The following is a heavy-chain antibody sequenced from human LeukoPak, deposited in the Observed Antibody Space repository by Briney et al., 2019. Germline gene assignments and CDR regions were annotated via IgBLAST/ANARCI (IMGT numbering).Heavy chain of an antibody. V-gene: IGHV4-61*02. CDR2: IYTTGSP. CDR3: ARDRGITTARGVPSWFDP. Sequence: SETLSLTCTVSGDSITSSNYYWTWIRQPAGKGLEWIGRIYTTGSPSYSPSLKSRVTISVDTSTNQFSLKLTSVSAADTAVYYCARDRGITTARGVPSWFDPWGQGTLVTVPS. J-gene: IGHJ5*02. D-gene: IGHD3-10*01. CDR1: GDSITSSNYY.